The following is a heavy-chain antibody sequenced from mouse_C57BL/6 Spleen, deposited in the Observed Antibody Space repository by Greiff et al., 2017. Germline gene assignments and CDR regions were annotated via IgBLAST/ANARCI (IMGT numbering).Heavy chain of an antibody. J-gene: IGHJ2*01. D-gene: IGHD1-1*01. V-gene: IGHV1-55*01. CDR2: IYPGSGST. CDR1: GYTFTSYW. Sequence: QVQLQQPGAELVKPGASVKMSCKASGYTFTSYWITWVKQRPGQGLEWIGDIYPGSGSTNYNEKFKSKATLTVDTSSSTAYMQLSSLTSEDSAVYYCARVTTALATRYFDYWGQGTTRTVSS. CDR3: ARVTTALATRYFDY.